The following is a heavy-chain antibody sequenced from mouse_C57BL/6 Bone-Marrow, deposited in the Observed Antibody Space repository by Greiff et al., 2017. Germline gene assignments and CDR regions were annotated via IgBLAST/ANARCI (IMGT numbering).Heavy chain of an antibody. Sequence: QVQLQQPGAELVKPGASVKLSCKASGYTFTSYWMHWVKQRPGQGLEWIGMIHPNSGSTNYNEKFKRKATLTVDKSTSPASMQLSSLTSEGSAVXYCARGWLLPMDYWGQGTSVTVSS. D-gene: IGHD2-3*01. CDR1: GYTFTSYW. CDR3: ARGWLLPMDY. J-gene: IGHJ4*01. CDR2: IHPNSGST. V-gene: IGHV1-64*01.